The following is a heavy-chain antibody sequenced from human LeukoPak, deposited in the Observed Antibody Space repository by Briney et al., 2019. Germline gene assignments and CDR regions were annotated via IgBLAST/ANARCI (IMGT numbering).Heavy chain of an antibody. CDR3: ARVEQWRALYFQH. V-gene: IGHV4-59*01. J-gene: IGHJ1*01. CDR2: IYYSGST. Sequence: KPSETLSLTCTVSGGSISSYYWSWIRQPPGKGLEWIGYIYYSGSTNYNPSLKSRVTISVDTSKNQFSLKLSSVTAADTAVYYCARVEQWRALYFQHWGQGTLVTVSS. CDR1: GGSISSYY. D-gene: IGHD6-19*01.